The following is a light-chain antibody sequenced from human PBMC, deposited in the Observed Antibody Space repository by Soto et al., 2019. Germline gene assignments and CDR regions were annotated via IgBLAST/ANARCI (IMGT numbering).Light chain of an antibody. Sequence: EIVLTQSPGTLSLSPGERATLCCRARQSVSSSSLAWYQHKRGQTPRLLIHGASSRATGIRGRFSGSETGTAFTLTSRRPEPEAFAVCYCQQYAGPPRTFGQRTKVE. CDR1: QSVSSSS. V-gene: IGKV3-20*01. J-gene: IGKJ1*01. CDR3: QQYAGPPRT. CDR2: GAS.